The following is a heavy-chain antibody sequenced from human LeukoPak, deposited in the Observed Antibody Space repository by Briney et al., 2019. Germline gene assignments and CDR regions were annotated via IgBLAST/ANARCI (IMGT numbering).Heavy chain of an antibody. CDR2: IYTRGST. CDR3: ARDRVGATFGY. Sequence: PPETLSLTCTVSGGSISSYYWSWIRQPPGKGLEWIGYIYTRGSTSYNPSLKSRLTTSVDKSKNRFSLKLSSVTAADTAVYYCARDRVGATFGYWGRGTLATVSS. CDR1: GGSISSYY. J-gene: IGHJ4*02. D-gene: IGHD1-26*01. V-gene: IGHV4-4*09.